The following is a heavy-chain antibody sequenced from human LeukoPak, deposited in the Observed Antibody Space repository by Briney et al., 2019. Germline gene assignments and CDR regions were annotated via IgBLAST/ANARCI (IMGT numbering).Heavy chain of an antibody. Sequence: HGESLKISCKGSGYSFTSYWIGWVRQMPGKGLEWMGIIYPGDSDTRYSPSFQGQVTISADKSISTAYLQWSSLKASDTAMYYCARHIGGGGEMATISDYWGQGTLVTVSS. J-gene: IGHJ4*02. CDR3: ARHIGGGGEMATISDY. CDR1: GYSFTSYW. V-gene: IGHV5-51*01. CDR2: IYPGDSDT. D-gene: IGHD5-24*01.